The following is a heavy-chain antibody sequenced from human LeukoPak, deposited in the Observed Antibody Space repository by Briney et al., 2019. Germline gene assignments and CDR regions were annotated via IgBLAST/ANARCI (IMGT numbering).Heavy chain of an antibody. V-gene: IGHV4-59*01. J-gene: IGHJ4*02. CDR3: ARDGCSSTSCPFDY. Sequence: SETLSLTCTVSGGSISSYYWSWIRQPPGKGLEWIGYIYYSGSTNYNPSLKSRVTMTRDTSTSTVYMELSSLRSEDTAVYYCARDGCSSTSCPFDYWGQGTLVTVSS. D-gene: IGHD2-2*01. CDR1: GGSISSYY. CDR2: IYYSGST.